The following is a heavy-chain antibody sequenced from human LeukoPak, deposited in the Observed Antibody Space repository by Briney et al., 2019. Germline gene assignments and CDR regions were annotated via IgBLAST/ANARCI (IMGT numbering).Heavy chain of an antibody. CDR3: ARLGGEYSSGMDV. V-gene: IGHV4-59*12. D-gene: IGHD6-19*01. J-gene: IGHJ6*03. Sequence: SETLSLTCTVSGGSISSYYWSWIRQPPGKGLEWIGYIYYSGSTNYNPSLKSRVTISVDTSKNQFSLKLSSVTAADTAVYYCARLGGEYSSGMDVWGKGTTVTVSS. CDR2: IYYSGST. CDR1: GGSISSYY.